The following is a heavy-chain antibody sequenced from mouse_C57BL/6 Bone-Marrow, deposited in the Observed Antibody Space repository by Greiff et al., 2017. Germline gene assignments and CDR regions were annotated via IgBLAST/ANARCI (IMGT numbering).Heavy chain of an antibody. V-gene: IGHV1-26*01. CDR2: INPNNGGT. J-gene: IGHJ4*01. CDR3: ARPCYNGGSSYYYAMDS. Sequence: VQLQQSGPELVKPGASVKISCKASGYTFTDYYMNWVKQSHGKSLEWIGDINPNNGGTSYNQKFKGKATLTVDKSSSPAYMELRSLTSEDSAVXYCARPCYNGGSSYYYAMDSWGQGTSVTASS. D-gene: IGHD1-1*01. CDR1: GYTFTDYY.